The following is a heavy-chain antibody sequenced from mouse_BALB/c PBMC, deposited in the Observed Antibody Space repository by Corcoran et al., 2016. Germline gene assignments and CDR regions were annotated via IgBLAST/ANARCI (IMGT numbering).Heavy chain of an antibody. D-gene: IGHD2-4*01. Sequence: EVQLQQSGPELVKPGASVKMSCKASGYTFTSYVMHWVKQKPGQGLEWIGYINPYNDGTKYNEKFKGKATLTSDKSSSTANMELSSLTSEDSAVYYCARTPYDYDGAWFAYWGQGTLVTVSA. CDR3: ARTPYDYDGAWFAY. CDR2: INPYNDGT. CDR1: GYTFTSYV. J-gene: IGHJ3*01. V-gene: IGHV1S136*01.